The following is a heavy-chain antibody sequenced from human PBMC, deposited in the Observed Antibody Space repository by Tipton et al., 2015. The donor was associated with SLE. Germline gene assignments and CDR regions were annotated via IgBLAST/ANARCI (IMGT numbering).Heavy chain of an antibody. Sequence: TLSLTCTVSGGSISSYYWSWIRQPPGKGLEWIGYIYFSGSTNYNPSLKSRVTLSVDTSKNQFSQKLSSVTAADPAVYYCEKERAYYDFWRGYPDYYSYGMDVWGQGTTVTVSS. CDR2: IYFSGST. D-gene: IGHD3-3*01. J-gene: IGHJ6*02. CDR3: EKERAYYDFWRGYPDYYSYGMDV. CDR1: GGSISSYY. V-gene: IGHV4-59*01.